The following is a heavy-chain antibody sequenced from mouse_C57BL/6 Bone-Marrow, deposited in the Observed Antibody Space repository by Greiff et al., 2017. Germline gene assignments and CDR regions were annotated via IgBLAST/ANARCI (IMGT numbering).Heavy chain of an antibody. J-gene: IGHJ1*03. CDR3: ARHRYGSSLWYFDV. V-gene: IGHV5-15*01. D-gene: IGHD1-1*01. CDR1: GFTFSDYG. CDR2: ISNLAYSI. Sequence: EVKLVESGGGLVQPGGSLKLSCAASGFTFSDYGMAWVRQAPRKGPEWVAFISNLAYSIYYADTVTGRFTISRENAKHTLYLEMSSVRSEDTAMYYCARHRYGSSLWYFDVWGTGTTVTVSS.